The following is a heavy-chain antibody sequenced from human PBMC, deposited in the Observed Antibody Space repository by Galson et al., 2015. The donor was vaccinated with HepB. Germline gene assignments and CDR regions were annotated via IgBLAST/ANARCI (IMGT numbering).Heavy chain of an antibody. J-gene: IGHJ6*03. V-gene: IGHV1-69*10. CDR3: ARGPIVVVPPIYYYYYMDV. Sequence: SVKVSCKASGGTFSSYAISWVRQAPGQGLEWMGGIIPILGIANYAQKFQGRVTITADKSTSTAYMELSSLRSEDTAVYYCARGPIVVVPPIYYYYYMDVWGKGTTVTVSS. CDR2: IIPILGIA. CDR1: GGTFSSYA. D-gene: IGHD2-2*01.